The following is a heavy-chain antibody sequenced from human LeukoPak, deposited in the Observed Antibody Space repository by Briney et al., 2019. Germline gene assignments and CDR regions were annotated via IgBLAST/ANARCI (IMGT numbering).Heavy chain of an antibody. V-gene: IGHV4-4*07. Sequence: SETLSLTCTVSGGSLSSYYRSWIRQPAGKGLEWIGRIYTSGSTNYNPSLKSRVTISVDKSKNQFSMKLSSVTAADTAVYYCARAGWACYFDYWGQGTLVTVSS. CDR2: IYTSGST. CDR3: ARAGWACYFDY. J-gene: IGHJ4*02. D-gene: IGHD6-19*01. CDR1: GGSLSSYY.